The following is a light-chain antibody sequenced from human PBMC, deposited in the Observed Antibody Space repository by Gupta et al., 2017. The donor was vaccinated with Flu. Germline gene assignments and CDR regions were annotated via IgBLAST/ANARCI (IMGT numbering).Light chain of an antibody. CDR3: MQALQTPHT. Sequence: DIVMTTSPLSLPVTPGEPASISCRSSQSLLHGNGYNYWDWYLQKQGQSPQLLMYLTSTRASGVPDRFSGSASGTDFTLNITRVEADDVGIYYCMQALQTPHTFGPGTKVDIK. J-gene: IGKJ3*01. CDR1: QSLLHGNGYNY. V-gene: IGKV2-28*01. CDR2: LTS.